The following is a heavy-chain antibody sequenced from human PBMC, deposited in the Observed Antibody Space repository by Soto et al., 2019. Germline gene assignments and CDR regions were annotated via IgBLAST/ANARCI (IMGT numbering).Heavy chain of an antibody. CDR2: IYYSGST. CDR1: GGSISSSDYY. V-gene: IGHV4-39*01. CDR3: ARRGGGSYLDFDY. J-gene: IGHJ4*02. Sequence: SETLSLTCTVSGGSISSSDYYWGWIRQPPGKGLEWIGSIYYSGSTYYSPSLKSRVTISVDTSKNQFSLKLGSVTAADTAVYYCARRGGGSYLDFDYWGQGTLVTVSS. D-gene: IGHD1-26*01.